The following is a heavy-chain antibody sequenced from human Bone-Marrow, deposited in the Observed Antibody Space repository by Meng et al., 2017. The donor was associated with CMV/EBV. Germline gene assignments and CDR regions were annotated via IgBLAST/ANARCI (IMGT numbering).Heavy chain of an antibody. CDR2: IYYSGST. D-gene: IGHD3-16*01. CDR3: ARLGGAFHDY. CDR1: GGSISSGSYF. J-gene: IGHJ4*02. V-gene: IGHV4-39*01. Sequence: SETLSLTCTVSGGSISSGSYFWGWIRQPPGKGLEWIGTIYYSGSTYYNPSLKSRVTISIDTSKNQFSLKLSSVTAADTAVYSCARLGGAFHDYWGQGTLVTFSS.